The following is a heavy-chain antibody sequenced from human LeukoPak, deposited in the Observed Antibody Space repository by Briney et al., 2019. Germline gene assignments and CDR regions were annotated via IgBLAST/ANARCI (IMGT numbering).Heavy chain of an antibody. CDR2: IESSSSYI. Sequence: GGSLRLSCTAFGFTFSTYSMNWVRQSPGKGLEWVSSIESSSSYIYYADSVKGRFTISRDNARNSLYLVMNSLRAEDTAVYYCASWYYDFWSGWSYMDVWGKGTMVTVSS. CDR3: ASWYYDFWSGWSYMDV. CDR1: GFTFSTYS. J-gene: IGHJ6*03. V-gene: IGHV3-21*01. D-gene: IGHD3-3*01.